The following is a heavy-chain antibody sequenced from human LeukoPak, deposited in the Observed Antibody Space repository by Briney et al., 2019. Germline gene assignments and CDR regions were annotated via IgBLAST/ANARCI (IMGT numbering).Heavy chain of an antibody. D-gene: IGHD4/OR15-4a*01. Sequence: PGGSLRLSCEASGFSFSSYTMTWVRQAPGKGLVWVANIKDDGSETYYVDSVKGRFTISRDNAKNSLDLQMNSLRAEDTAVYYCARRKEVQTTFDYWGQGTLVTVSS. CDR3: ARRKEVQTTFDY. V-gene: IGHV3-7*01. CDR2: IKDDGSET. CDR1: GFSFSSYT. J-gene: IGHJ4*02.